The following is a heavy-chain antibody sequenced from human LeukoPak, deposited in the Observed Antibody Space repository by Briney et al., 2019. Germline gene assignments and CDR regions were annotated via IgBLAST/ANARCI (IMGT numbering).Heavy chain of an antibody. D-gene: IGHD1-26*01. J-gene: IGHJ4*02. CDR2: ISSSSSYI. CDR1: GFTFSSYS. V-gene: IGHV3-21*01. CDR3: ARVARGIVGGLPY. Sequence: GGSLRLSCAASGFTFSSYSMNWVRQAPGKGLEWVSSISSSSSYIYYADSVKGRFTISRDNAKNSLYLQMNSLRAEDTAVYYCARVARGIVGGLPYWRQGTLVTVSS.